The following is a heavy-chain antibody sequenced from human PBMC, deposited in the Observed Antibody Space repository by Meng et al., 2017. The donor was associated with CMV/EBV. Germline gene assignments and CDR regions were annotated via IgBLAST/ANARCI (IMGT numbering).Heavy chain of an antibody. CDR2: IIPIFGTA. Sequence: TLRSYAISWGRQAPGQGLEWMGGIIPIFGTANYAQKFQGRVTITTDESTSTAYMELSSLRSEDTAVYYCARAGSIAALFGGGWFDPWGQGTLVTVSS. D-gene: IGHD6-6*01. CDR1: TLRSYA. CDR3: ARAGSIAALFGGGWFDP. J-gene: IGHJ5*02. V-gene: IGHV1-69*05.